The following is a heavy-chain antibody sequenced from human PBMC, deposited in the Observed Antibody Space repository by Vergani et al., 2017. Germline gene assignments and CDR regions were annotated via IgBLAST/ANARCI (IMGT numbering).Heavy chain of an antibody. CDR2: ISAYNGNT. CDR3: ARAQRGDSSGYYSINRWFDP. V-gene: IGHV1-18*01. D-gene: IGHD3-22*01. CDR1: GYTFTSYG. J-gene: IGHJ5*02. Sequence: QVQLVQSGAEVKKPGASVKVSCKASGYTFTSYGISWVRQAPGQGLEWMGWISAYNGNTNYAQKLQGRVTMTTDTSTSTAYMELRSRRSDDTAVYYCARAQRGDSSGYYSINRWFDPWGQGTLVTVSS.